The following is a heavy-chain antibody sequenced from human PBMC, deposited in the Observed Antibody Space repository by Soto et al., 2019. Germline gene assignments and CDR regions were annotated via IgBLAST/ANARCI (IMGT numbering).Heavy chain of an antibody. CDR2: INSDGSST. D-gene: IGHD1-26*01. Sequence: GGSLRLSCAASGFTFSSYWMHWVRQAPGKGLVWVSRINSDGSSTSYADSVKGRFTISRDNAKNTLYLQMNSLRAEDTAVYYCARSTTWGPFDYWGQGTLVTVSS. J-gene: IGHJ4*02. CDR3: ARSTTWGPFDY. V-gene: IGHV3-74*01. CDR1: GFTFSSYW.